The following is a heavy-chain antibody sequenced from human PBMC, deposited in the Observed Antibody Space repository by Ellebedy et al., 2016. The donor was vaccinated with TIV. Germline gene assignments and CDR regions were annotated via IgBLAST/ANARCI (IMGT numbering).Heavy chain of an antibody. Sequence: GGSLRLSXAASGFTFSSYAMHWVRQAPGKGLEWVAVISYDGSNKYCADSVKGRFTISRDNSKNTLYLQMNSLRAEDTAVYYCARDREIWATGTNYYGMDVWGQGTTVTVSS. CDR3: ARDREIWATGTNYYGMDV. D-gene: IGHD3-16*01. V-gene: IGHV3-30-3*01. CDR1: GFTFSSYA. J-gene: IGHJ6*02. CDR2: ISYDGSNK.